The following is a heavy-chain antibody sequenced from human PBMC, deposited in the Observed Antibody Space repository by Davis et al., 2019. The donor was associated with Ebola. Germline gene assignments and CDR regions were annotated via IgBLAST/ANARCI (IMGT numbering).Heavy chain of an antibody. Sequence: PGGSLRLSCAASGFTFSTYTMNWVRQAPGKGLEWVSSITRTSGYIYYADSVKGRFTISRDNAKNSLYLQMDSLRDEDTAVYYCARDSGIFGDYYFDSWGQGTLVTVSS. J-gene: IGHJ4*02. CDR1: GFTFSTYT. CDR3: ARDSGIFGDYYFDS. CDR2: ITRTSGYI. V-gene: IGHV3-21*01. D-gene: IGHD3-10*02.